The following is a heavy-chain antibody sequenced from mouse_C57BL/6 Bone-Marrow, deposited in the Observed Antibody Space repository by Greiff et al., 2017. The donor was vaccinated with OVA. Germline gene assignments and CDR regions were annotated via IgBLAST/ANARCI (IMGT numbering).Heavy chain of an antibody. J-gene: IGHJ3*01. CDR2: IYPGDGDT. Sequence: VQGVESGAELVKPGASVKISCKASGYAFSSYWMNWVKQRPGKGLEWIGQIYPGDGDTNYNGKFKGKATLTADKSSSTAYMQLSSLTSEDSAVYFCARGSLIYYYGSSYEAWFAYWGQGTLVTVSA. V-gene: IGHV1-80*01. D-gene: IGHD1-1*01. CDR3: ARGSLIYYYGSSYEAWFAY. CDR1: GYAFSSYW.